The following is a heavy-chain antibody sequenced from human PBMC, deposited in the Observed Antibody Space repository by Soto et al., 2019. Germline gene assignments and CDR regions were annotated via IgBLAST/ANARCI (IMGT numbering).Heavy chain of an antibody. D-gene: IGHD2-21*01. CDR2: IRATGGQT. CDR3: AQDRGWGVVSPSPDS. J-gene: IGHJ4*02. V-gene: IGHV3-23*01. CDR1: GFTFRNFV. Sequence: EVQLLESGGGVVQPGGSLRLSCAASGFTFRNFVMSWVRQAPGKGLEWVSAIRATGGQTFYADSVKGRFTISRDNSKNMLYLQIDSLRDEDTALYFCAQDRGWGVVSPSPDSWGQGTLVTVSS.